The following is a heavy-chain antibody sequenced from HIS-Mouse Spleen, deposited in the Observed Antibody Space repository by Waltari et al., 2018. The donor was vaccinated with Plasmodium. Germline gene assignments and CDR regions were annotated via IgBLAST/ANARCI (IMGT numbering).Heavy chain of an antibody. CDR3: ASSGYLYFDH. V-gene: IGHV3-7*01. Sequence: EVQLVESGGGLGQPGGSLRLSCAASAFTFSSYWMSWFRQAPGEGLERVANKKQDGRERYYVEAGKDQFNISRANAKRSLFLQMNRRRAEDTAVYYCASSGYLYFDHWGRGTLVTVSS. D-gene: IGHD6-25*01. J-gene: IGHJ2*01. CDR2: KKQDGRER. CDR1: AFTFSSYW.